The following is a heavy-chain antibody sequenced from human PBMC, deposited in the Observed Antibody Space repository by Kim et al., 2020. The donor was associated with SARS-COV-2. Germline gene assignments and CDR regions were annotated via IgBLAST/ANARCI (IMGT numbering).Heavy chain of an antibody. J-gene: IGHJ3*02. Sequence: SETLSLTCTVSGGSISSYYWSWIRQPPGKGLEWIGYIYYSGSTNYNPSLKSRVTISVDTSKNQFSLKLSSVTAADTAVYYCARDRGITIFGVVVLDAFDIWGQGTMFTVSS. CDR3: ARDRGITIFGVVVLDAFDI. CDR1: GGSISSYY. V-gene: IGHV4-59*13. CDR2: IYYSGST. D-gene: IGHD3-3*01.